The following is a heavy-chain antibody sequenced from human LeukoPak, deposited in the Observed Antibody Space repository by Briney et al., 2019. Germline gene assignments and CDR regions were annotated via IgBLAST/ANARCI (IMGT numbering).Heavy chain of an antibody. CDR1: GGSISSGGYY. CDR2: IYYSGST. V-gene: IGHV4-31*03. D-gene: IGHD6-13*01. J-gene: IGHJ4*02. CDR3: ARRPRSYSSSWIDY. Sequence: PSETLSLTCTVSGGSISSGGYYWSWIRQHPGKGLEWIGYIYYSGSTYYNPSLKSRVTISVDTSKNQFSLKLGSVTAADTAVYYCARRPRSYSSSWIDYWGQGTLVTVSS.